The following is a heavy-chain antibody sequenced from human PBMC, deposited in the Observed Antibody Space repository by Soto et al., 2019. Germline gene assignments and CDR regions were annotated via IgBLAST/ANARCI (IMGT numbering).Heavy chain of an antibody. CDR3: ANAPVKIRAVGNQADRDY. Sequence: GGSLRLSCAASGFTFSSYAMSWVRQAPGKGLEWVSAISGSGGSTYYADSVKGRFTISRDNSKNTLYLQMNSLRAEDTAVYYCANAPVKIRAVGNQADRDYWGQGTLVTVSS. V-gene: IGHV3-23*01. J-gene: IGHJ4*02. CDR2: ISGSGGST. CDR1: GFTFSSYA. D-gene: IGHD7-27*01.